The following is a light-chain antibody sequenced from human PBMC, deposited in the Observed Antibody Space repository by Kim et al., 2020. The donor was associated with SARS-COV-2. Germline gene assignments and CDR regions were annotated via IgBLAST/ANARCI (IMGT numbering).Light chain of an antibody. Sequence: EIVLTQSPATLSLSPGERATLSYRASQSVSRYLVWYQQKPGQAPRLLIYDASNRATGIPARFSGSGSGTDFTLTISSLEPEDFAVYYCQQRTNWPPTFGQGTRLEIK. CDR1: QSVSRY. CDR3: QQRTNWPPT. CDR2: DAS. J-gene: IGKJ5*01. V-gene: IGKV3-11*01.